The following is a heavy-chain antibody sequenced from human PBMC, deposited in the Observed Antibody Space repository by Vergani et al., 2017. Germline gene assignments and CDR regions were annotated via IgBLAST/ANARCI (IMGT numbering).Heavy chain of an antibody. CDR3: ARGVVVTAIRGAFDS. V-gene: IGHV1-46*01. CDR1: GYTFTSYY. J-gene: IGHJ3*02. Sequence: QVQLVQSGAEVKKPGASVKVSCKASGYTFTSYYMHWVRQAPGQGLEWMGIINPSGGSTSYAQKFQGRVTMTRDTSTSTVYMELSSLRSEDTAVYYCARGVVVTAIRGAFDSWGQGTMVTVSS. D-gene: IGHD2-21*02. CDR2: INPSGGST.